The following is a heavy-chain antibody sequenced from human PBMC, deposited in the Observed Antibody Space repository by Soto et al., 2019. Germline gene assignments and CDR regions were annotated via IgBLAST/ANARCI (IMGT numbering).Heavy chain of an antibody. D-gene: IGHD1-1*01. V-gene: IGHV1-69*13. J-gene: IGHJ5*02. CDR1: GGTFSSYA. CDR2: IIPIFGTA. CDR3: ASHDPGARFDP. Sequence: VKVSCKASGGTFSSYAISWVRQAPGQGLEWMGGIIPIFGTANYAQKFQGRVTITADESTSTAYMELSSLRSDDTAVYYCASHDPGARFDPWGQGTLVTVSS.